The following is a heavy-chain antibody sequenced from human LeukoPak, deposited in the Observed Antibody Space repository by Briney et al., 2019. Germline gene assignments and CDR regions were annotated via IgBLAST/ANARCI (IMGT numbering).Heavy chain of an antibody. CDR3: AGDPNYYDSSGYYVFGAFDI. V-gene: IGHV4-31*03. CDR2: IYYSGST. CDR1: GGSISSGGYY. J-gene: IGHJ3*02. D-gene: IGHD3-22*01. Sequence: PSETLSLTCTVSGGSISSGGYYWSWIRQHPGRGLEWIGYIYYSGSTYYNPSLKSRVIISVDTSKNQFSLKLSSVTAADTAVYYCAGDPNYYDSSGYYVFGAFDIWGQGTMVTVSS.